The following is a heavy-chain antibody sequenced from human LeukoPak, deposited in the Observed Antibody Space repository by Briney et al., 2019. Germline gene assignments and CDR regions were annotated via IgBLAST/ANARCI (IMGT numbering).Heavy chain of an antibody. CDR3: ARHEVMYSAELTDY. D-gene: IGHD6-13*01. CDR1: GCSISSSSYY. V-gene: IGHV4-39*01. CDR2: SCYGGST. Sequence: NTAETLSLTCTVSGCSISSSSYYWGWIRQPPGKGREWIGSSCYGGSTYYNPSLKSRVTISIDTSKNQFSLKLNSVTAADTAVYYCARHEVMYSAELTDYWGQGTLVTVSS. J-gene: IGHJ4*02.